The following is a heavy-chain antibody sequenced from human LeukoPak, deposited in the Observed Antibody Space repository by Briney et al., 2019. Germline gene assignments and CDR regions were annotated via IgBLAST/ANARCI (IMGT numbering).Heavy chain of an antibody. CDR3: ARGRPDY. CDR1: GFTFSNYN. Sequence: GGSLRLSCVASGFTFSNYNVNWVRQAPGKGLEWVSSITSSSTYIYYADSVKGRFTISRDNAKNSLHLQMNSLRAEDTAVYYCARGRPDYWGQGTLVTVSS. J-gene: IGHJ4*02. V-gene: IGHV3-21*04. CDR2: ITSSSTYI.